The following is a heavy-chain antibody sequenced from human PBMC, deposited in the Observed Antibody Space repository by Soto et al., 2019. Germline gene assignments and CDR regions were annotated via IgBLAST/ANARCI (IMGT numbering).Heavy chain of an antibody. CDR3: IAGGCSSHDPNMDV. J-gene: IGHJ6*03. Sequence: SGPTLVNPTQTLTLTCTFSGFSLSTSGMCVSWIRQPPGKALEWLARIDWDDDKYYSTSLKTRLTISKDTSKNQVVLTMTNMDHFDTGTYYCIAGGCSSHDPNMDVWGKGTTVTVSS. V-gene: IGHV2-70*11. CDR1: GFSLSTSGMC. CDR2: IDWDDDK. D-gene: IGHD6-13*01.